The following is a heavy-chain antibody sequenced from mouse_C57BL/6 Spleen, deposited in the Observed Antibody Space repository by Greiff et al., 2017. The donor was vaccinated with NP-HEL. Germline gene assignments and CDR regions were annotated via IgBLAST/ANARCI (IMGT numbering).Heavy chain of an antibody. CDR2: IDPETGGT. D-gene: IGHD1-1*01. CDR1: GYTFTDYE. V-gene: IGHV1-15*01. CDR3: TRNYGSSRAWFAY. J-gene: IGHJ3*01. Sequence: VQLQQSGAELVRPGASVTLSCKASGYTFTDYEMHWVKQTPVHGLEWIGAIDPETGGTAYNQKFKGKAILTADKSSSTAYMELRSLTSEDSAVYYGTRNYGSSRAWFAYWGQGTLVTVSA.